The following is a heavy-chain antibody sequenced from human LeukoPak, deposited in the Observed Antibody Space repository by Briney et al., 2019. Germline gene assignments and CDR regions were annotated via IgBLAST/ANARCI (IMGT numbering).Heavy chain of an antibody. V-gene: IGHV1-2*02. J-gene: IGHJ6*02. CDR2: INPNSGGT. Sequence: ASVKVSCKASGYTFTGYCMHWVRQAPGQGLEWMGWINPNSGGTNYAQKFQGRVTMTRDTSISTAYMELSRLRSDDTAVYYCASGRPYCSSTSCYIKDYYYGMDVWGQGTTVTVSS. CDR1: GYTFTGYC. CDR3: ASGRPYCSSTSCYIKDYYYGMDV. D-gene: IGHD2-2*02.